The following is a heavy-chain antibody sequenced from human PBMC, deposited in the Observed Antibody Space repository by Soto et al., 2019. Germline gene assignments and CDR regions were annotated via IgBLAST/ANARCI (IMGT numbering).Heavy chain of an antibody. J-gene: IGHJ4*02. Sequence: SETLSLTCTVSGDSIKGYYWSWVRRPPEGGLEYIGYIYSSGITNYNPSLKSRVTISVDVSKNHFSLEVRSVTAADTAVYYCARARQWLSSHYFDSWGQGTLVTVSS. CDR3: ARARQWLSSHYFDS. D-gene: IGHD6-19*01. V-gene: IGHV4-59*01. CDR2: IYSSGIT. CDR1: GDSIKGYY.